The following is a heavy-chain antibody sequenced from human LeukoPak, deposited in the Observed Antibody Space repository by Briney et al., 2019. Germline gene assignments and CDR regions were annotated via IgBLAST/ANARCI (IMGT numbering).Heavy chain of an antibody. CDR2: ISSSSSYI. Sequence: KPGGSLRLSCAASGFTFSSYNMNWVRQAPGKGLEWVSSISSSSSYIYYADSVKGRFTISRDNAKNSLYLHMNSLRAEDTAVYYCARERGYSYGYGDYWGQGTLVTVSS. V-gene: IGHV3-21*01. J-gene: IGHJ4*02. CDR3: ARERGYSYGYGDY. CDR1: GFTFSSYN. D-gene: IGHD5-18*01.